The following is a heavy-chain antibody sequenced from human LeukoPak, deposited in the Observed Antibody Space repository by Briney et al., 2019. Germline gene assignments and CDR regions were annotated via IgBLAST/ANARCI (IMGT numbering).Heavy chain of an antibody. CDR1: GGTFSSYA. CDR3: ARADTQNTWIQLWALPTGFDY. CDR2: IIPIFGTA. J-gene: IGHJ4*02. D-gene: IGHD5-18*01. V-gene: IGHV1-69*05. Sequence: SVKVSCKASGGTFSSYAISWVRQAPGQGLEWMGGIIPIFGTANYARKFQGRVTMTRDTSTSTVYMELSSLRSEDTAVYYCARADTQNTWIQLWALPTGFDYWGQGTLVAVSS.